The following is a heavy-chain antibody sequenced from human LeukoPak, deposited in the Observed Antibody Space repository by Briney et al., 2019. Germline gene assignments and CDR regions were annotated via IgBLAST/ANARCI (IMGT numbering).Heavy chain of an antibody. D-gene: IGHD1-26*01. V-gene: IGHV3-21*01. CDR3: ARDGSGSYYDYYYYYMDV. J-gene: IGHJ6*03. CDR1: GFTFSSYS. CDR2: ISSSSSYI. Sequence: GGSLRLSCAASGFTFSSYSMNWVRQAPGKGLEWVSSISSSSSYIYYADSVKGRFTISRDNAKNSLYLQMNSLRAEDTAVYYCARDGSGSYYDYYYYYMDVWGKGTTVTVSS.